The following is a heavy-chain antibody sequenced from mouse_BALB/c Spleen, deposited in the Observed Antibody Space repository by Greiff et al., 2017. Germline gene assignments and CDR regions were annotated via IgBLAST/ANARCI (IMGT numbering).Heavy chain of an antibody. V-gene: IGHV5-9*03. D-gene: IGHD1-1*01. CDR2: ISSGGGNT. Sequence: EVKLVESGGGLVKPGGSLKLSCAASGFTFSSYTMSWVRQTPEKRLEWVATISSGGGNTYYPDSVKGRFTISRDNAKNNLYLQMSSLRSEDTALYYCARLGYYYGSLWYFDVWGAGTTVTVSS. J-gene: IGHJ1*01. CDR1: GFTFSSYT. CDR3: ARLGYYYGSLWYFDV.